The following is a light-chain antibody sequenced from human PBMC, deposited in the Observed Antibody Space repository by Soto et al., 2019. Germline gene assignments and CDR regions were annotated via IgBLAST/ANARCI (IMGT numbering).Light chain of an antibody. V-gene: IGKV1-39*01. Sequence: DIQMTQSPSSLSASVGDSVIISCRASQRIGAYLNWYQKKPGKAPKLLIYAASNLQSGVPSRFSGSGSGTDFTLTISSLQPEDFATYYCLQSYRTPLTFGGGTKVDIK. J-gene: IGKJ4*01. CDR1: QRIGAY. CDR2: AAS. CDR3: LQSYRTPLT.